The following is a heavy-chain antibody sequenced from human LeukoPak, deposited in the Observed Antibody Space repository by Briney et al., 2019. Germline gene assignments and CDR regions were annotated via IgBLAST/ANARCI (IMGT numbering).Heavy chain of an antibody. CDR1: GGSISSGGYS. D-gene: IGHD2-15*01. Sequence: PSQTLSFTCAVSGGSISSGGYSWSWIRQPPGKGLEWIGYIYHSGCTYYNPSLKSRVTISVDRSKNQFSLKLSSVTAADTAVYYCARMTDCSGGSCYPPWFDPWGQGTLVTVSS. CDR3: ARMTDCSGGSCYPPWFDP. V-gene: IGHV4-30-2*01. J-gene: IGHJ5*02. CDR2: IYHSGCT.